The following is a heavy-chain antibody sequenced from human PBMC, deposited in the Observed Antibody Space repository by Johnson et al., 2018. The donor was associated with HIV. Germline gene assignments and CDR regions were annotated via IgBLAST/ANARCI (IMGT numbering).Heavy chain of an antibody. Sequence: VQLVESGGGLIQPGGSLRLSCAASGFTVSSNYMNWVRQAPGKGLEWVSVIYSGGSTYYADSVKGRFTISRDNSKNTLYLQMNSLRAEDTAVYYCATTRWSDTDPFDIWGQGTMVTVSS. CDR2: IYSGGST. J-gene: IGHJ3*02. D-gene: IGHD3-3*01. CDR1: GFTVSSNY. V-gene: IGHV3-53*01. CDR3: ATTRWSDTDPFDI.